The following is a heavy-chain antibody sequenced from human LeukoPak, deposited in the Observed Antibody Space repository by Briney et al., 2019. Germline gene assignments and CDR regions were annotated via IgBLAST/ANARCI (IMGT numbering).Heavy chain of an antibody. CDR3: ARPQSMTGVAAFDI. D-gene: IGHD3-10*01. V-gene: IGHV5-51*01. Sequence: AGESLKISCKGSGYSFTSYWIGWVRQMTGKGLEWMGIIYPGDSDTRCSPSFQGQVTISADKSISTAYLQWSSLKASDTAMYYCARPQSMTGVAAFDIWGQGTMVTVSS. CDR1: GYSFTSYW. J-gene: IGHJ3*02. CDR2: IYPGDSDT.